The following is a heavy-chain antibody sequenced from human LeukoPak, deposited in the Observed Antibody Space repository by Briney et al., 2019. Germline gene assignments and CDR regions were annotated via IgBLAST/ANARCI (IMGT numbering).Heavy chain of an antibody. CDR3: ARGETAYYDSSGYYYVPRAEYFQH. V-gene: IGHV3-7*01. D-gene: IGHD3-22*01. J-gene: IGHJ1*01. CDR1: GFTFSSYW. CDR2: IKQDGSEK. Sequence: GGSLRLSCAASGFTFSSYWMSWVRQAPGKGLEWVANIKQDGSEKYYVDSVKGRFTISRDNAKNSLYLQMNSLRAEDTAVYYCARGETAYYDSSGYYYVPRAEYFQHWGQGTLVTVSS.